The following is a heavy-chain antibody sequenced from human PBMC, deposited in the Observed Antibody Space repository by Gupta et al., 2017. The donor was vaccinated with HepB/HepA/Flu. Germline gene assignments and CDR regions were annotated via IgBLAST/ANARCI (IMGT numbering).Heavy chain of an antibody. Sequence: VQLLESGGGLVQQGGSLILSCAVSGFTFSNNVFYCVRQAPGKGLEWVSASSESGGYTSYAESVKGRFTISGDNSKNIVYLQMNSLRVDDTAVYFCAKLRIRMTATGGDYWGPGTLVTVSS. J-gene: IGHJ4*01. CDR3: AKLRIRMTATGGDY. V-gene: IGHV3-23*01. CDR1: GFTFSNNV. D-gene: IGHD2-21*02. CDR2: SSESGGYT.